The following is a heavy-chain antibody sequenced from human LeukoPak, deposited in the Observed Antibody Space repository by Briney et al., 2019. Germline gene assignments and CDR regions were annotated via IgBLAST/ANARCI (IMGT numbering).Heavy chain of an antibody. D-gene: IGHD6-6*01. CDR2: IKQDGSEK. CDR3: VRAVGSSSADY. V-gene: IGHV3-7*01. J-gene: IGHJ4*02. Sequence: GGSLRLSCAPSGLTFTHSWMSWVRQAPGRGLDWVANIKQDGSEKDYVDAVEGRFTLSRDNAKNSVSLQMNSLRGEETAVYYCVRAVGSSSADYWGQRTLVTVSS. CDR1: GLTFTHSW.